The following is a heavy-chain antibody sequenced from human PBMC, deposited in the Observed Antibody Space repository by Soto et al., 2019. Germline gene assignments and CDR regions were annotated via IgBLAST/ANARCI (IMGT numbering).Heavy chain of an antibody. CDR3: ARDVMANNRYHWYFDL. CDR2: ITHSGGT. Sequence: QVQLQQWGAGLLKPSETLSLTCAVYGGSFSGYYWSWIRQPPGKGLEWIGEITHSGGTNYNPSLKSLVTISVDTSKSLCSLKLSSVTAADTAVYYCARDVMANNRYHWYFDLWGRGTLVTVS. J-gene: IGHJ2*01. V-gene: IGHV4-34*01. CDR1: GGSFSGYY. D-gene: IGHD2-8*01.